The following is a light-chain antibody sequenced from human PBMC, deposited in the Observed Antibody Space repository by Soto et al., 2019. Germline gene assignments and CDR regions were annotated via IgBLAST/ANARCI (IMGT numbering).Light chain of an antibody. CDR3: CSYAGSSTDVV. CDR1: SSDVGSYNL. CDR2: EVS. V-gene: IGLV2-23*02. Sequence: QSALTQPASVSGSPGQSITISCTGTSSDVGSYNLVSWYQQHPGKAPKLMIYEVSKRPSGVSNRFSGAKSGHTASLTISGLQPEDEADYYCCSYAGSSTDVVFGGGTQLTVL. J-gene: IGLJ2*01.